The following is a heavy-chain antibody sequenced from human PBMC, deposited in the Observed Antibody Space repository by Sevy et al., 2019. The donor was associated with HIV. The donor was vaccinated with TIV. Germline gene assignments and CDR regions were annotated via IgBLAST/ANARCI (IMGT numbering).Heavy chain of an antibody. D-gene: IGHD4-17*01. CDR2: FSSSGGNT. CDR1: GFTFSSYA. Sequence: GGYLRLSCAASGFTFSSYAMSWVRQAPGKGLEWVSVFSSSGGNTYYADSVKGRFTISRDNSKNTLYLQMNSLRAEDTAVYYCAKDRRYGDIGLFDYWGQGTLVTVSS. CDR3: AKDRRYGDIGLFDY. V-gene: IGHV3-23*01. J-gene: IGHJ4*02.